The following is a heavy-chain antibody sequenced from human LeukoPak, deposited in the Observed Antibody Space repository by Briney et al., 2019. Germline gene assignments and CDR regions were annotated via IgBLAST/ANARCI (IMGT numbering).Heavy chain of an antibody. V-gene: IGHV4-59*08. Sequence: SETLSLTCTVSGGSISSYYWSWIRQPPGKGLEWIAYISDIGSINYNPSLKNRVTISLDTSKNQFSLKLSSVTAADTAVYYCAGHHPRNTVDFWGQGTLVIVSS. CDR2: ISDIGSI. D-gene: IGHD2/OR15-2a*01. CDR1: GGSISSYY. CDR3: AGHHPRNTVDF. J-gene: IGHJ4*02.